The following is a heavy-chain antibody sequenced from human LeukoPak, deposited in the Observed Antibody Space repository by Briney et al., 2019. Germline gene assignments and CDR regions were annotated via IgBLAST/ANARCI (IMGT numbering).Heavy chain of an antibody. CDR1: GFTFSDYA. D-gene: IGHD3-22*01. CDR2: IRNKANGGTT. V-gene: IGHV3-49*04. Sequence: GGSLRLSCTTSGFTFSDYAVSWVRQAPGKGLEWIGFIRNKANGGTTEYAASVKGRFTISRDDSKTIAHLQMSSLKTEGTAVYYCSRFYSSGWASGAFDIWGQGTMVTVSS. CDR3: SRFYSSGWASGAFDI. J-gene: IGHJ3*02.